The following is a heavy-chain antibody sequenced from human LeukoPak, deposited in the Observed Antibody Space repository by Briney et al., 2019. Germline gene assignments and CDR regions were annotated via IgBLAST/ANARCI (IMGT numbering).Heavy chain of an antibody. CDR3: ARSQQLIRTFDS. CDR2: IYYSGDT. D-gene: IGHD6-13*01. CDR1: GDSISSSSYY. J-gene: IGHJ4*02. Sequence: PSETLSLTCTVSGDSISSSSYYWGWIRQPPGKGLEWIGYIYYSGDTNYNPSLKSRVTMSVDTSKNQFSLRLSSVTAADTAVYYCARSQQLIRTFDSWGQGTLVTVSS. V-gene: IGHV4-61*05.